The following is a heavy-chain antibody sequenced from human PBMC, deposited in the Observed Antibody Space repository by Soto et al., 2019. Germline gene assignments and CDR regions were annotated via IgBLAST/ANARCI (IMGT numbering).Heavy chain of an antibody. Sequence: QVQLVQSGAEVKKPGASVKVSCKASGYTFTSYDINWVRQATGQGLEWMGWMNPNSGNTGYVQKFQGRVTMTRNTSISPAYMELSSLRSEDTAVYYCARGGVLWFGELLSVRAYGMDVWGQGTTVTVSS. CDR1: GYTFTSYD. V-gene: IGHV1-8*01. CDR2: MNPNSGNT. CDR3: ARGGVLWFGELLSVRAYGMDV. J-gene: IGHJ6*02. D-gene: IGHD3-10*01.